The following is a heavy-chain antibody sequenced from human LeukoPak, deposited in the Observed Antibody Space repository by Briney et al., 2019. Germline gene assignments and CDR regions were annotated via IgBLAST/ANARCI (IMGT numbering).Heavy chain of an antibody. D-gene: IGHD2-2*01. CDR2: MNPNSGNT. J-gene: IGHJ4*02. CDR3: ARTHCSSTSCSYYFDY. Sequence: ASVKVSCKASGYTFTSYDINWVQQATGQGLEWMGWMNPNSGNTGYAQKFQGRVTITRNTSISTAYMELSSLRSEDTAVYYCARTHCSSTSCSYYFDYWGQGTLVTVSS. V-gene: IGHV1-8*03. CDR1: GYTFTSYD.